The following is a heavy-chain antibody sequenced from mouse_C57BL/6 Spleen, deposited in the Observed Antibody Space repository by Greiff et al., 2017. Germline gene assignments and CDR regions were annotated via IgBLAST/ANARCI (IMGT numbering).Heavy chain of an antibody. CDR2: ITPNNGGT. Sequence: LLPSGPDVLQPGASVNLSCKASRHTVPAYYMNVFKKRDVKILYWNGHITPNNGGTSHNQKFKGKATLTVDKSSSTAYMELRSLTSEDSAVYYCARRGGNYVDAMDYWGQGTSVTVSS. CDR1: RHTVPAYY. J-gene: IGHJ4*01. V-gene: IGHV1-26*01. D-gene: IGHD2-1*01. CDR3: ARRGGNYVDAMDY.